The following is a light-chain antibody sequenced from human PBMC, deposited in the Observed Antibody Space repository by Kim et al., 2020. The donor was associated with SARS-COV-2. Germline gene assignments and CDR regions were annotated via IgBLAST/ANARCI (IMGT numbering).Light chain of an antibody. CDR1: QSVSSN. CDR3: QQYNNWPPWT. Sequence: EIVMTQSPATLSVSPGERATLSCRASQSVSSNLAWYQHKPGQAPRLLIYSASTRATGIPARFSGSGSVTEFTLTISSLQSEDLAVYYCQQYNNWPPWTFGQGTKVDIK. J-gene: IGKJ1*01. CDR2: SAS. V-gene: IGKV3-15*01.